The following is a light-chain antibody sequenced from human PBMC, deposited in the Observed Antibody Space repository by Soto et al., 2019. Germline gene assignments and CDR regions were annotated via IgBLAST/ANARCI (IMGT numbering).Light chain of an antibody. V-gene: IGLV1-40*01. CDR1: SSNIGAGYN. CDR3: QSYDSSLSGVV. J-gene: IGLJ2*01. CDR2: VNS. Sequence: QSVLPQPPSVSGAPGPRVTLSCTGSSSNIGAGYNVHWYQQLPGTAPKLLIYVNSNRPSGVPDRFSGSKSGTSASLAITGLQAEDEADYYCQSYDSSLSGVVFGGGTKLTVL.